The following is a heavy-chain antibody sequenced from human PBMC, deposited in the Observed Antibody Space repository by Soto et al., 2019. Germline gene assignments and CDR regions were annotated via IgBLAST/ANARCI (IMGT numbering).Heavy chain of an antibody. CDR3: ARATSRGDYYES. D-gene: IGHD3-10*01. Sequence: QVQLVQSGAEVKKPEASVKVSCKASGYTFTGYYMHWVRQAPGQGLEWMGWINPNSGGTNYAQKFQGRVSMTRDTSITTAYMEVSRLRSDDTAVYYCARATSRGDYYESWGQGTLVTVSS. V-gene: IGHV1-2*02. CDR1: GYTFTGYY. CDR2: INPNSGGT. J-gene: IGHJ4*02.